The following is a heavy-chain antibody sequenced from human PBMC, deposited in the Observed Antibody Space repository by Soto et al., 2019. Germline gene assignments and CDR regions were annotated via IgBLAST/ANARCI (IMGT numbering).Heavy chain of an antibody. J-gene: IGHJ6*02. CDR2: IIPIFGTA. Sequence: SVKVSCKASGGAFSSYAISWVRQAPGQGLEWVGGIIPIFGTANYAQKFQGRVTITADESTSTAYMELSSLRSEDTAVYYCAREDIVVVPASYYYYYGMDVWGQGTTVTVSS. V-gene: IGHV1-69*13. CDR1: GGAFSSYA. D-gene: IGHD2-2*01. CDR3: AREDIVVVPASYYYYYGMDV.